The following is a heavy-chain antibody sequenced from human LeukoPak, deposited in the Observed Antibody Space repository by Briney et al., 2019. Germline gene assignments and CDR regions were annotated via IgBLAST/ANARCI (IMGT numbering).Heavy chain of an antibody. V-gene: IGHV3-30-3*01. CDR1: GFTFSSYA. CDR2: ISYDGSNK. D-gene: IGHD1-26*01. CDR3: AGDQDIVGAPCFDY. J-gene: IGHJ4*02. Sequence: GRSLRLSCAASGFTFSSYAVHWVRQAPGKGLEWVAVISYDGSNKYYADSVKGRFTISRDNSKNTLYLQMNSLRAEDTAVYYCAGDQDIVGAPCFDYWGQGTLVTVSS.